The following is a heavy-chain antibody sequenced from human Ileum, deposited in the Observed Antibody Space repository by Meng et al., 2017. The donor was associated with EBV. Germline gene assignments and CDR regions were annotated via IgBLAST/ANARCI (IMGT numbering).Heavy chain of an antibody. Sequence: QLQDSGPGLVKPSGTLSLTCAVSGGPISSSNWWSWVRQPPGKGLEWIGEIYHSGSTNYNPSLKSRVTISVYKSKSQFSRSLGALCAGNTAVEYCARVCEWLPIELWGQGTLVTVSS. CDR3: ARVCEWLPIEL. CDR2: IYHSGST. J-gene: IGHJ5*02. V-gene: IGHV4-4*02. CDR1: GGPISSSNW. D-gene: IGHD5-12*01.